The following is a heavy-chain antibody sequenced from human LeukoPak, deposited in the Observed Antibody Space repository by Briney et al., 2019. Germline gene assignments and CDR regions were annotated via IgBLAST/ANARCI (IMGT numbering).Heavy chain of an antibody. CDR3: ARVLRNIVVVTASDY. Sequence: PGGSLRLSCAASGFTFSSYEMNWVRQAPGKGLEWVSYISSSSSTIYYADSVKGRFTISRDNAKNSLYLQMNSLRAEDTAVYYCARVLRNIVVVTASDYWGQGTLVTVSS. CDR1: GFTFSSYE. CDR2: ISSSSSTI. J-gene: IGHJ4*02. V-gene: IGHV3-48*03. D-gene: IGHD2-21*02.